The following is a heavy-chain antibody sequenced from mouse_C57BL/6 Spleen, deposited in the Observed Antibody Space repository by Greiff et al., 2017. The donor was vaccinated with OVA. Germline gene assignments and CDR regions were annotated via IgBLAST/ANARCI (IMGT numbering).Heavy chain of an antibody. Sequence: QVQLQQPGAELVKPGASVKLSCKASGYTFTSYWMQWVKQRPGQGLEWIGEIDPSDSYTNYNQQFKGKAPLTVDTSSSTADMQLSSLTSEDSAVDYCARRGFHYVSSYPHDWGQGTTLTVSS. D-gene: IGHD1-1*01. V-gene: IGHV1-50*01. CDR1: GYTFTSYW. J-gene: IGHJ2*01. CDR3: ARRGFHYVSSYPHD. CDR2: IDPSDSYT.